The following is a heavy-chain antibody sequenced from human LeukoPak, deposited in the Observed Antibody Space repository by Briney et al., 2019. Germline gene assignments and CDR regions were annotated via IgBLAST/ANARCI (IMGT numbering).Heavy chain of an antibody. CDR3: VRDRYYYDSSGYSDY. Sequence: ASVKVSCKASGYTFTSYGISRVRQAPGQGLEWMGWISAYNGNTNYAQKLQGRVTMTTDTSTSTAYMELRSLRSDDTAVYYCVRDRYYYDSSGYSDYWGQGTLVTVSS. CDR2: ISAYNGNT. V-gene: IGHV1-18*01. J-gene: IGHJ4*02. CDR1: GYTFTSYG. D-gene: IGHD3-22*01.